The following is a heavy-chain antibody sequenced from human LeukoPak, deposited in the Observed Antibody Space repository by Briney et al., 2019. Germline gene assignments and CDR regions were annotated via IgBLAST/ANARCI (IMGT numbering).Heavy chain of an antibody. J-gene: IGHJ5*02. V-gene: IGHV4-31*03. D-gene: IGHD3-10*01. CDR3: AREVVGITMVRGVIWFDP. CDR2: IYYSGST. CDR1: GGSISSGGYY. Sequence: SQTLSLTCTVSGGSISSGGYYWSWIRQHPGKGLEWIGYIYYSGSTYYNPSLKSRVTISVDTSKNQFSLKLSSVTAADTAVYYCAREVVGITMVRGVIWFDPWGQGTLVTVSS.